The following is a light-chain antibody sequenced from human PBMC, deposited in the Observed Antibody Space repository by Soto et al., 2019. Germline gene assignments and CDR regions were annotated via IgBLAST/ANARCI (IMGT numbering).Light chain of an antibody. V-gene: IGLV2-14*01. CDR1: SSDVGGYNY. CDR2: EVS. CDR3: ISYTSSSTRV. Sequence: QSALTQPASVSGSPGQSITISCTGTSSDVGGYNYVSWYQQHPGKAPKLMIYEVSNRPSGVSNRFSGSKSDNTASLTISGLQAEDEADYYCISYTSSSTRVFGTGTKLTVL. J-gene: IGLJ1*01.